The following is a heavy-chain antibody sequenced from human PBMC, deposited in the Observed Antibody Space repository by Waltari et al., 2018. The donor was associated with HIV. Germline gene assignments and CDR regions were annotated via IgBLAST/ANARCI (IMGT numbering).Heavy chain of an antibody. CDR3: AKAPIYYDSSSGAFDI. J-gene: IGHJ3*02. CDR2: TSYSGST. V-gene: IGHV4-59*01. CDR1: GGSISSYY. Sequence: QVQLQESGPGLVKPSETLSLTCTVSGGSISSYYWSWIRQPPGKVLEWIAYTSYSGSTNYNPSLKSRVTISLDTSKNQFSLKLTSVTAADTAVYYCAKAPIYYDSSSGAFDIWGQGTMVTVSS. D-gene: IGHD3-22*01.